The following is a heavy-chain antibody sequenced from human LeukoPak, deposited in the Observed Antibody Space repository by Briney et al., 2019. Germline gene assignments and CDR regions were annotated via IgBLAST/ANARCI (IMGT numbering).Heavy chain of an antibody. CDR2: ISGSGGST. D-gene: IGHD3-3*01. J-gene: IGHJ4*02. CDR1: GFTFSSYA. V-gene: IGHV3-23*01. Sequence: QAGGSLRLSCAASGFTFSSYAMSWVRQAPGKGLEWVSAISGSGGSTYYADSVKGRFTISRDNSKNTLYLQMNSLRAEDTAVYYCAKATYYDFWSGYYLDYWGQGTLVTVSS. CDR3: AKATYYDFWSGYYLDY.